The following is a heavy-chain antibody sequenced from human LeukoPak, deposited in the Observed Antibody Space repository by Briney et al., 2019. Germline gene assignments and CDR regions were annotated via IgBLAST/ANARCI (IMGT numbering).Heavy chain of an antibody. V-gene: IGHV3-23*01. CDR3: ARGEDTAMVTGGYNWFDP. CDR1: GFTFSSYA. Sequence: GGSLRLSCAASGFTFSSYAMYWVRQAPGKGLEWVSAISGSGFSTYYADSVKGRFTISRDNAKNSLYLQMNSLRAEDTAVYYCARGEDTAMVTGGYNWFDPWGQGTLVTVSS. D-gene: IGHD5-18*01. CDR2: ISGSGFST. J-gene: IGHJ5*02.